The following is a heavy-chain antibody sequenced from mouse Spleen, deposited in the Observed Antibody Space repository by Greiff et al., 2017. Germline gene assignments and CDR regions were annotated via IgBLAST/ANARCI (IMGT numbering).Heavy chain of an antibody. D-gene: IGHD2-12*01. CDR1: GYTFTSYW. J-gene: IGHJ3*01. CDR2: IYPGSGST. V-gene: IGHV1S22*01. Sequence: LQQPGSELVRPGASVKLSCKASGYTFTSYWMHWVKQRPGQGLEWIGNIYPGSGSTNYDEKFKSKATLTVDTSSSTAYMQLSSLTSEDSAVYYCTRSERRGFAYWGQGTLVTVSA. CDR3: TRSERRGFAY.